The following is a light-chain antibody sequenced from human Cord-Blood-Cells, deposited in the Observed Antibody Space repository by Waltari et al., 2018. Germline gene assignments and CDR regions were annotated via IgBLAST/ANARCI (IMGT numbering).Light chain of an antibody. CDR3: LLSGSGAQV. J-gene: IGLJ3*02. V-gene: IGLV7-46*01. CDR2: DTS. Sequence: AVVTQQPSLTVPQGGTVTLTRGPSTRAVTSGHSPYWFQQKPGQTPRTLIYDTSHIHSVTPARCSGSRLGGKAALTLSGAQPEDEAEYYCLLSGSGAQVFGGGTKLTVL. CDR1: TRAVTSGHS.